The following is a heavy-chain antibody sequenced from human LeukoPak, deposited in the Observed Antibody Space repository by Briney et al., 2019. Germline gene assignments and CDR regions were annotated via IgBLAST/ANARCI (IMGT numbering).Heavy chain of an antibody. V-gene: IGHV3-7*01. J-gene: IGHJ4*02. CDR3: VSQEVVPH. Sequence: GGSLRLSCADPGFTFTNYWMSWVRQAPGKGLEWVANVKEDGTTKQYVDSVKGRFTMSRDNAKNALYLQMDSLRAEDTAVYYCVSQEVVPHWGQGTLVSVSS. CDR2: VKEDGTTK. D-gene: IGHD2-15*01. CDR1: GFTFTNYW.